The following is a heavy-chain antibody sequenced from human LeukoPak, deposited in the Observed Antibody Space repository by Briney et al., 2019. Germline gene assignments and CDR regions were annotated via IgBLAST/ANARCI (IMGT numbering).Heavy chain of an antibody. D-gene: IGHD3-16*01. V-gene: IGHV3-33*01. CDR2: IWYDGSNK. CDR3: ARENGGAALDY. Sequence: PGGSLRLSCATSGFTFSSYGMHWVRQAPGKGLEWVAVIWYDGSNKYYADSVKGRFTISRDNSNNTLFLQMNSLRAEDTAVYYCARENGGAALDYWGQGTLVTVSS. J-gene: IGHJ4*02. CDR1: GFTFSSYG.